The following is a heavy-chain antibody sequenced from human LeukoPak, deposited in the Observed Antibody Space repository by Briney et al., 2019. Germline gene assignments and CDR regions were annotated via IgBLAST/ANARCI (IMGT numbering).Heavy chain of an antibody. CDR3: ARAPYDILTGYPTIFDY. CDR1: GGPISSYY. J-gene: IGHJ4*02. D-gene: IGHD3-9*01. V-gene: IGHV4-59*01. Sequence: PSETLSLTCTVSGGPISSYYWNWIRQPPGKGLEWIGYIYYSGSTNYNPSLKSRVTISVDTSKNQFSLKLSSVTAADTAVYYCARAPYDILTGYPTIFDYWGQGTLVTVSS. CDR2: IYYSGST.